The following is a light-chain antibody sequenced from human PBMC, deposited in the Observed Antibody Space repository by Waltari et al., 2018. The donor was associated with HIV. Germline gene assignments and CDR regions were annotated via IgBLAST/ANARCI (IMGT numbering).Light chain of an antibody. V-gene: IGLV1-51*01. CDR3: GTWDTSLSAGV. CDR1: GSNLVTTY. Sequence: QSVLTQPPSVSAAPGQKVTMSCTGIGSNLVTTYVSWYQQLPGTAPKLLIYDNNKRPAGIPDRFSGSKSGTSATLGITGLQTGDEADYYCGTWDTSLSAGVFGGGTKLTVL. J-gene: IGLJ2*01. CDR2: DNN.